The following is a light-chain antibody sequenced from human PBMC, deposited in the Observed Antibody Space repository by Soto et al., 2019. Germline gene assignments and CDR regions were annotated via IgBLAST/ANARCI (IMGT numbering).Light chain of an antibody. CDR2: DAS. J-gene: IGKJ1*01. V-gene: IGKV3-15*01. Sequence: EIVMTQSPATLSVSPGQGATLSCRASQSISGKLAWYQHQPDQTHRLLIYDASTRATGIPARFSGSGSGTDVTLTISNLQSEDFAVYYCQQYHDRPWTFGPGTKVEIK. CDR1: QSISGK. CDR3: QQYHDRPWT.